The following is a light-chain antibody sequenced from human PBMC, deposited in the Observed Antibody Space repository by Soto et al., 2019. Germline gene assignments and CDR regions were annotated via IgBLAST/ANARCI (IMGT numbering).Light chain of an antibody. CDR3: SSYTTSDYYV. J-gene: IGLJ1*01. V-gene: IGLV2-14*01. CDR2: GVS. CDR1: SSDIGAYNY. Sequence: QSALTQPASVSGSPGQSITISCTGTSSDIGAYNYVSWSQQHPGKAPKLIIYGVSNRPSGVSNRFSGSKSGNTASLTISGLLAEDEADYHCSSYTTSDYYVFGTGTKVTVL.